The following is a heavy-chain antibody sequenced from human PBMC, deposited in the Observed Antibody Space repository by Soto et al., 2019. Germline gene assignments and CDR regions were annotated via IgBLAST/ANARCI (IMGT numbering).Heavy chain of an antibody. J-gene: IGHJ6*02. Sequence: GGSLRLSCAASGFTFSSYGMHWVRQDPGKGLEWVAVISYDGSNKYYADSVKGRFTISRDNSKNTLYLQMNSLRAEDTAVYYCAKDVGYCSGGSCLRYYYYYGMDVWGQGTTVTVSS. CDR3: AKDVGYCSGGSCLRYYYYYGMDV. D-gene: IGHD2-15*01. V-gene: IGHV3-30*18. CDR2: ISYDGSNK. CDR1: GFTFSSYG.